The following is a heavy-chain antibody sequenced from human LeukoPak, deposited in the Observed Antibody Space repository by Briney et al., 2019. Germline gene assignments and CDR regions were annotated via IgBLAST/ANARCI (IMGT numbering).Heavy chain of an antibody. CDR3: ARGTYYYDSSGYYPGYDI. CDR1: GFTFSSYA. D-gene: IGHD3-22*01. CDR2: ISYDGSNK. Sequence: GGSLRLSCAASGFTFSSYAMPWVRQAPGKGLEWVAVISYDGSNKYYADSVKGRFTISRDNSKNPLYLQMNSLRAEDTAVYYCARGTYYYDSSGYYPGYDIWGQGTMVTVSS. J-gene: IGHJ3*02. V-gene: IGHV3-30-3*01.